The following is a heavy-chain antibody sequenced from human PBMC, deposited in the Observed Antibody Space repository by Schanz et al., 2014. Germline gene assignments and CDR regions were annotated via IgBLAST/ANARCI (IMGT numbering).Heavy chain of an antibody. CDR1: GYTFTSYD. Sequence: QVQLIQSGAEAKKPGASVKVSCTASGYTFTSYDINWVRQAPGQGLEWLGWMNPNSGNPGFAQKFRGRVTMTRDTSTSTVYMELSSLRSEDTAVYYCARDGVDAAAGGNYWGQGTLVTVSS. V-gene: IGHV1-8*01. CDR2: MNPNSGNP. D-gene: IGHD6-13*01. CDR3: ARDGVDAAAGGNY. J-gene: IGHJ4*02.